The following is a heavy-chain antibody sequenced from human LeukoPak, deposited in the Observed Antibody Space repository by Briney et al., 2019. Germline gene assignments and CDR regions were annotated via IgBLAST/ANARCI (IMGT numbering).Heavy chain of an antibody. CDR3: ASGYSYGGPY. Sequence: GGSLRLSCAASGFTFSNYWMSWVRQAPGKGLEWVANIKQDGSENFYVDSVKGRFTISRDNSKNTLYLQMNSLRAEDTAVYYCASGYSYGGPYWGQGTLVTVSS. V-gene: IGHV3-7*01. CDR1: GFTFSNYW. D-gene: IGHD5-18*01. CDR2: IKQDGSEN. J-gene: IGHJ4*02.